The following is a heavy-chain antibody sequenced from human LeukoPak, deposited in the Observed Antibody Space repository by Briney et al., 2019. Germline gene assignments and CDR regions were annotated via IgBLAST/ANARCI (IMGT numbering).Heavy chain of an antibody. CDR2: IYYSGST. CDR3: ARWFRTTIVVVIEVGAFDI. D-gene: IGHD3-22*01. Sequence: SETLSLTCTVSGGSISSGGYYWSWIRQHPGKGLEWIGYIYYSGSTYYNPSLKSRVTISVDTSKNQFSLKLSSVTAADTAVYYCARWFRTTIVVVIEVGAFDIWGQGTMVTVSS. V-gene: IGHV4-31*03. CDR1: GGSISSGGYY. J-gene: IGHJ3*02.